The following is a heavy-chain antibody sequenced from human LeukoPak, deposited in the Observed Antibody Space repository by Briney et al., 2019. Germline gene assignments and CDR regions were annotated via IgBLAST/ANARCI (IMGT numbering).Heavy chain of an antibody. CDR1: GFTFSSYA. J-gene: IGHJ4*02. CDR3: ARPRGYSYSPIAY. V-gene: IGHV3-30*04. D-gene: IGHD5-18*01. Sequence: TGGSLRLSCAASGFTFSSYAMHWVRQAPGKGLEWVAVISCDGSNKYYADSVKGRFTISRDNSKNTLYLQMNSLRAEDTAVYYCARPRGYSYSPIAYWGQGTLVTVSS. CDR2: ISCDGSNK.